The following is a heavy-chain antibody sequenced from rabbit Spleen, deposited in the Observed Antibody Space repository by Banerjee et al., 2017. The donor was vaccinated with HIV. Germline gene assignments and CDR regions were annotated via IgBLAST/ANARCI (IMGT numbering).Heavy chain of an antibody. CDR1: GVSFSFNSY. D-gene: IGHD4-2*01. CDR2: IYAGSSGGT. Sequence: QSLEESGGDLVKPGASLTLTCTASGVSFSFNSYMCWVRQAPGKGLEWIACIYAGSSGGTYYASWAKGRFTISKTSSTTVTLQMTSLTAADTATYFCARDDAAPHSHMNLWGPGTLVTVS. V-gene: IGHV1S40*01. J-gene: IGHJ4*01. CDR3: ARDDAAPHSHMNL.